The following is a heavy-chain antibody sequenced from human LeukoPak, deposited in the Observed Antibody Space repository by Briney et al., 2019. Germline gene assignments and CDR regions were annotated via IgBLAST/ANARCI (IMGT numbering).Heavy chain of an antibody. CDR3: ARDGYSSSWYNWFDP. D-gene: IGHD6-13*01. V-gene: IGHV4-39*07. CDR1: GGAISSSSYY. J-gene: IGHJ5*02. Sequence: SETLSLTWTVSGGAISSSSYYWGWIRQPPGKGLEWIGSIYYSGSTYYNPSLKSRVTISVDTSKNQFSPKLSSVTAADTAVYYCARDGYSSSWYNWFDPWGQGTLVTVSS. CDR2: IYYSGST.